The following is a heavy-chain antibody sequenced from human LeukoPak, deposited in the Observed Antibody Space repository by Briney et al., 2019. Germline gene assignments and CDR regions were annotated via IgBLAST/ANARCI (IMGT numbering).Heavy chain of an antibody. CDR1: GFTFSSYA. D-gene: IGHD3-16*02. V-gene: IGHV3-30-3*01. J-gene: IGHJ2*01. CDR2: ISYDGSNK. CDR3: ARAYDYVWGSYRQNWYFDL. Sequence: QPGGSLRLSCAASGFTFSSYAMHWVRQAPGKGLEWVAVISYDGSNKYYADSVKGRFTISRDNSKNTLYLQMNSLRAEDTAVYYCARAYDYVWGSYRQNWYFDLWGRGTLVTVSS.